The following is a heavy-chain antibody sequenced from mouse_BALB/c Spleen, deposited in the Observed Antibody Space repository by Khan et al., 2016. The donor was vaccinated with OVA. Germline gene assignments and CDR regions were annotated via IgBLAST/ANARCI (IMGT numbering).Heavy chain of an antibody. CDR1: GYSITSGYG. V-gene: IGHV3-2*02. J-gene: IGHJ2*01. Sequence: EVQLQESGPGLVKPSQSLSLTCTVTGYSITSGYGWNWIRQFPGNKLEWMGYISYSGRTNYNPSLKSRISITRATSKHQFFLQLNSGTTEDTATYYCARTARIKYWGQGTTLTVSS. D-gene: IGHD1-2*01. CDR2: ISYSGRT. CDR3: ARTARIKY.